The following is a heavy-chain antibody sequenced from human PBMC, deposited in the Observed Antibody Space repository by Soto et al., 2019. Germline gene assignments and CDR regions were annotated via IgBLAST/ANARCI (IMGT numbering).Heavy chain of an antibody. CDR2: IYTSGST. D-gene: IGHD6-19*01. Sequence: QVQLQESGPGLVKPSETLSLTCTVSGGSISSYYWSWIRQPAGKGLEWIGRIYTSGSTNYNPSLKSRVTMSVDTCKNQFSLKLSSVTAADTAVYYCARDSGWYSSFDYYYGMDVWGQGTTVTVSS. CDR3: ARDSGWYSSFDYYYGMDV. CDR1: GGSISSYY. J-gene: IGHJ6*02. V-gene: IGHV4-4*07.